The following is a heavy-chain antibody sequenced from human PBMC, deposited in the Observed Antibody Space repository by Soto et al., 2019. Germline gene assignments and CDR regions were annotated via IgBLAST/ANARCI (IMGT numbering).Heavy chain of an antibody. J-gene: IGHJ4*02. V-gene: IGHV3-15*07. D-gene: IGHD6-19*01. CDR3: TTSIAVAGPFDY. CDR2: IKSKTDGGTT. Sequence: GSLRLSWAASGFTFSNAWMNWVRQSPGKGLEWVGRIKSKTDGGTTDYAAPVKGRFTISRDDSKNTLYLQMNSLKTEDTAVYYCTTSIAVAGPFDYWGQGTLVTVSS. CDR1: GFTFSNAW.